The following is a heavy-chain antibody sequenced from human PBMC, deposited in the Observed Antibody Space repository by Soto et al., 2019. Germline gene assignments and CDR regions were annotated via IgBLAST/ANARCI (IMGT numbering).Heavy chain of an antibody. CDR2: IYYSGST. D-gene: IGHD3-10*01. J-gene: IGHJ6*02. V-gene: IGHV4-39*01. CDR1: GGSISSSSYH. Sequence: SETLSHTCTGSGGSISSSSYHWGWIRQPPGKGLEWIGSIYYSGSTYYNPSLKSRVTISVDTSKNQFSLKLSSVTAADTAVYYCARSITMVRGVIWGYYYGMDVWGQGTTVTVSS. CDR3: ARSITMVRGVIWGYYYGMDV.